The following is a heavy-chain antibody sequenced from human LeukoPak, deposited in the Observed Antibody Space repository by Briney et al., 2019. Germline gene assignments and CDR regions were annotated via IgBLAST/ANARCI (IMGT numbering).Heavy chain of an antibody. CDR3: ARVLTVTRGSWFDP. V-gene: IGHV3-48*01. J-gene: IGHJ5*02. CDR1: GFTFSSYS. CDR2: ISSSSTI. Sequence: GGSLRLSCAASGFTFSSYSMNWVRQAPGKGLEWVSYISSSSTIYYADSVKGRFTISRDNAKNSLYLQMNSLRAEDTAVYYCARVLTVTRGSWFDPWGQGTLVTVSS. D-gene: IGHD4-17*01.